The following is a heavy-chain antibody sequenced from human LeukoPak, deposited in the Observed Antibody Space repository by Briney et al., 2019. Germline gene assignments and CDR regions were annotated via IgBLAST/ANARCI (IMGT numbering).Heavy chain of an antibody. CDR2: INQDGSEK. CDR1: GFTFSSYG. Sequence: GGSLRLSCAASGFTFSSYGMHWVRQAPGKGLEWVANINQDGSEKYYVDSVKGRFTISRDNAKNSLYLQLDSLRAEDTAVYYCARDKVVGPTYFDSWGQGTLVTASS. V-gene: IGHV3-7*03. D-gene: IGHD1-26*01. J-gene: IGHJ4*02. CDR3: ARDKVVGPTYFDS.